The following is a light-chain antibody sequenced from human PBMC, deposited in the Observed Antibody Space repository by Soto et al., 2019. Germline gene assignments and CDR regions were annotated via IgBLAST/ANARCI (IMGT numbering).Light chain of an antibody. CDR2: AAS. V-gene: IGKV1-39*01. Sequence: DIQMTQSPSSLSASVGDRVTITCRASQSSSSYLNWYQQKPGKAPKLLIYAASSLQSGVPSRFSGSGSGTDFTLTISSLQPEDFATYYCQQSYSTPPTFGGGTKVESK. CDR1: QSSSSY. CDR3: QQSYSTPPT. J-gene: IGKJ4*01.